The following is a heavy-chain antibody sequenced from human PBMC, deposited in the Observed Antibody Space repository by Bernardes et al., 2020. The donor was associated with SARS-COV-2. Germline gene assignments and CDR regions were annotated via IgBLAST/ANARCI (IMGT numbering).Heavy chain of an antibody. V-gene: IGHV3-21*01. Sequence: GGSLRLSRTPPGFTLSTPHMNWVRPAPGKGPEWLSYISDTSSHTYYTDSVRGRFTISRDNVKNSLFLQMNSLRADDSAVYYCARDTSVTARHSGMDVWGQGTTVTVSS. D-gene: IGHD6-6*01. CDR3: ARDTSVTARHSGMDV. CDR1: GFTLSTPH. CDR2: ISDTSSHT. J-gene: IGHJ6*02.